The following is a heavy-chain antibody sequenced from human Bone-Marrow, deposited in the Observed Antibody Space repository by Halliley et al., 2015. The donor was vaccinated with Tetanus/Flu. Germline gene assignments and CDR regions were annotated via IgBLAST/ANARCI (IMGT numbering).Heavy chain of an antibody. V-gene: IGHV3-48*03. J-gene: IGHJ3*01. CDR1: GFTFSSYK. CDR2: ISSSGFTV. D-gene: IGHD3-10*01. Sequence: SLRLSCAASGFTFSSYKMNWVRQAPGKGLEWVSYISSSGFTVYYADSVKGRFTIYRDNAKNALFLQMNSLRAEDTVVYYCAKDQGWGDDGFDVWGQGTMVTVSS. CDR3: AKDQGWGDDGFDV.